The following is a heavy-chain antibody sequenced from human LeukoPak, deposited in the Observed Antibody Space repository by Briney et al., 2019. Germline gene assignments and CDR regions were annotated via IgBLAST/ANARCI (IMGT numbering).Heavy chain of an antibody. J-gene: IGHJ4*02. CDR3: AKGTAYYYDSSGYYYFDY. D-gene: IGHD3-22*01. Sequence: TGGSLRLSCAASGFIFSSNAMSWVRQAPGKGLEWVSAISGSGGSTYYADSVKGRFTISRDNSKTTLYLQMNSLRAEDTAVYYCAKGTAYYYDSSGYYYFDYWGQGTLVTVSS. V-gene: IGHV3-23*01. CDR1: GFIFSSNA. CDR2: ISGSGGST.